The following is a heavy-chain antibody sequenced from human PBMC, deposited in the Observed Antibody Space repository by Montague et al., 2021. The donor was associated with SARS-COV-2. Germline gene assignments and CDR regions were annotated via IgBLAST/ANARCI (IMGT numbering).Heavy chain of an antibody. CDR2: XDWDDDK. Sequence: PALVKPTQTLTQTCTFSGFSLSTSGMCVSWIRQPPGKALEWLARXDWDDDKYYSTSLKTRLTISKDTSKNQVVLTMTNMDPVDTATYYCAREYSSGVYFDYWGQGTLVTVSS. V-gene: IGHV2-70*11. CDR1: GFSLSTSGMC. D-gene: IGHD6-19*01. CDR3: AREYSSGVYFDY. J-gene: IGHJ4*02.